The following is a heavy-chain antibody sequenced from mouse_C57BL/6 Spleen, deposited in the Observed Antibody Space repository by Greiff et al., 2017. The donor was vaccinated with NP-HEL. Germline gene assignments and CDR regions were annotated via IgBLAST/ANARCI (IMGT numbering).Heavy chain of an antibody. V-gene: IGHV5-4*01. CDR1: GFTFSSYA. J-gene: IGHJ1*03. CDR2: ISDGGSYT. CDR3: ARDNYGSSYEGYFDV. D-gene: IGHD1-1*01. Sequence: DVQLVESGGGLVKPGGSLKLSCAASGFTFSSYAMSWVRQTPEKRLEWVATISDGGSYTYYPDNVKGRFTISRDNAKNNLYLQMSHLKSEDTAMYYCARDNYGSSYEGYFDVWGTGTTVTVSS.